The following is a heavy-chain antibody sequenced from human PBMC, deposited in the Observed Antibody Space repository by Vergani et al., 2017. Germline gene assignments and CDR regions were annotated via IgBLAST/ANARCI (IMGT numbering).Heavy chain of an antibody. CDR3: AGAPLHTGDYYYGMDV. J-gene: IGHJ6*02. V-gene: IGHV1-69*17. CDR1: GGTFSSYA. Sequence: QVQLVQSGAEVKKPGTSVKVSCKASGGTFSSYAISWVRQAPGQGLEWMGGIIPIFGIANYAQKFQGRVTITADKSTSTAYMELSSLRSEDTAVYYCAGAPLHTGDYYYGMDVWDQGTTVTVSS. D-gene: IGHD5-18*01. CDR2: IIPIFGIA.